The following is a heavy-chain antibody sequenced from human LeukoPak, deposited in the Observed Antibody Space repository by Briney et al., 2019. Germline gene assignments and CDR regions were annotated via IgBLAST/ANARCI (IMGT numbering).Heavy chain of an antibody. V-gene: IGHV3-23*01. Sequence: GGSLRLSCAASGFTFSSYAMSWVRQAPGKGLEWVSAISGSGGSTYYADSVKGRFTISRDNSKNTLYLQMNSLRAEDTAVYYCAKAHRGYCGGDCYRRYYFDYWGQGTLVTVSS. CDR1: GFTFSSYA. CDR2: ISGSGGST. D-gene: IGHD2-21*02. J-gene: IGHJ4*02. CDR3: AKAHRGYCGGDCYRRYYFDY.